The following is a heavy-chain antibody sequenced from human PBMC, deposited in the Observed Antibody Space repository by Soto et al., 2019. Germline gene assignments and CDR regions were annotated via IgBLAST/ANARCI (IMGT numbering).Heavy chain of an antibody. CDR2: IYPGDSDT. V-gene: IGHV5-51*01. J-gene: IGHJ6*02. Sequence: GESLKISCKGSGYSFTSYWIGWVRQMPGKSLEWMGIIYPGDSDTRYSPSFQGQVTISADKSISTAYLQWSSLKASDTAMYYCARELHYYGSGSLYYYYYGMDVWGQGTTVTVSS. D-gene: IGHD3-10*01. CDR1: GYSFTSYW. CDR3: ARELHYYGSGSLYYYYYGMDV.